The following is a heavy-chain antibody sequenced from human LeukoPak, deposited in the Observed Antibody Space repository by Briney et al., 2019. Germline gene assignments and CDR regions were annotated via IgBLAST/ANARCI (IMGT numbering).Heavy chain of an antibody. J-gene: IGHJ6*03. Sequence: PSETLSLTCTVSGGSISSYYWSWIRQPPGKGLEWIGYIYYSGSTNYNLSLKSRVTISVDTSKNQFSLKLSSVTAADTAVYYCARGLDDFWSGFYYYYMDVWGKGTTVTVSS. CDR1: GGSISSYY. CDR2: IYYSGST. V-gene: IGHV4-59*01. D-gene: IGHD3-3*01. CDR3: ARGLDDFWSGFYYYYMDV.